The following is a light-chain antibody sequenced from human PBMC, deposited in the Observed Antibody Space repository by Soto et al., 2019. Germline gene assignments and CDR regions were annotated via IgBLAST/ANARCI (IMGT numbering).Light chain of an antibody. CDR2: DAS. Sequence: EIVLTQSPATLSLSPGERATLSCSASQSVSSYLAWYQPKPGQAPRLLIYDASNRATGIPARFSGSGSGTDFTLTISSLEPEDFAVYYCQQRSNWFTFGGGTKGEI. CDR1: QSVSSY. V-gene: IGKV3-11*01. J-gene: IGKJ4*01. CDR3: QQRSNWFT.